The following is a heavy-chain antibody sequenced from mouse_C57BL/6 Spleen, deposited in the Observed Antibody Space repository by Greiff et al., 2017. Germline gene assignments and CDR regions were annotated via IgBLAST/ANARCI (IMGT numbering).Heavy chain of an antibody. CDR3: ARSGYDWYFDV. J-gene: IGHJ1*03. CDR1: GYTFTDYY. V-gene: IGHV1-26*01. D-gene: IGHD2-10*02. CDR2: INPNNGGT. Sequence: EVKLQQSGPELVKPGASVKISCKASGYTFTDYYMNWVKQSHGKSLEWIGDINPNNGGTSYNQKFKGKATLTVDKSSSTAYMELRSLTSEDSAVYYCARSGYDWYFDVWGTGTTVTVSS.